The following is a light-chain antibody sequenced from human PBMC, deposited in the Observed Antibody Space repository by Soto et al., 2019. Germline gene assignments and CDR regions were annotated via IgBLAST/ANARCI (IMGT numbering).Light chain of an antibody. Sequence: EIVLTQSPGTLSLSPGERATLSCRTSQSVGSNYLAWFRHKPGQAPRLLIYEASTRATGIPDRFSGSGSGTDFTLTISRLEPEDFAMYYCQQYGSSPRTFGQGTKV. CDR1: QSVGSNY. V-gene: IGKV3-20*01. CDR2: EAS. CDR3: QQYGSSPRT. J-gene: IGKJ1*01.